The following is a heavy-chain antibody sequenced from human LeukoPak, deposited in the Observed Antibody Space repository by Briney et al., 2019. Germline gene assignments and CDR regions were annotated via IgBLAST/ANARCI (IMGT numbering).Heavy chain of an antibody. CDR3: ARAPADDYYYYYMDV. CDR1: GYTFTSYG. Sequence: ASVKVSCKASGYTFTSYGISWVRQAPGQGLEWMGWISAYNGNTNYAQKLQGRVTMTTDTSTSTAYMELRSLRSDDTAVYYCARAPADDYYYYYMDVWGKGTTATVSS. D-gene: IGHD2-2*01. J-gene: IGHJ6*03. CDR2: ISAYNGNT. V-gene: IGHV1-18*01.